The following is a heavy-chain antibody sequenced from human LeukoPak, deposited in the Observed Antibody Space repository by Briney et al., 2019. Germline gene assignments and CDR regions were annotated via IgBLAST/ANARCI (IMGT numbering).Heavy chain of an antibody. CDR3: ARERSSSTWGSFDY. V-gene: IGHV3-48*03. Sequence: GGSLRLSCAASGFTFSSYEMNWVRQSPGKGLEWVSYISSSGGTIYYADSVKGRFTISRDNAKNSVYLQMNSLRAEDTAVYYCARERSSSTWGSFDYWVQGTLVTVSS. J-gene: IGHJ4*02. CDR2: ISSSGGTI. D-gene: IGHD6-13*01. CDR1: GFTFSSYE.